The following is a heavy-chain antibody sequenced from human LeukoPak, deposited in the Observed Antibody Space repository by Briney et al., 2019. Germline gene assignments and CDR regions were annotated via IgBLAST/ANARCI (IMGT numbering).Heavy chain of an antibody. J-gene: IGHJ5*02. D-gene: IGHD6-19*01. CDR1: GFTFSSYG. CDR3: AKGWGGSGWYSDRNWFDP. CDR2: ISGSGGST. Sequence: GGTLRLSCAASGFTFSSYGMSWVRQAPGKGLEWVSAISGSGGSTYYADSVKGRFTISRDNSKNTLYLQMNSLRAEDTAVYYCAKGWGGSGWYSDRNWFDPWGQGTLVTVSS. V-gene: IGHV3-23*01.